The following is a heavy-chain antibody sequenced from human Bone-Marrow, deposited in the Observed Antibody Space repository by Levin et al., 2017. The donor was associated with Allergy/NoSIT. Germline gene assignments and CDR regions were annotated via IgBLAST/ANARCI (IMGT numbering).Heavy chain of an antibody. D-gene: IGHD3-10*01. Sequence: ASVKVSCKASGYTFSNYDINWVRQAPGQGLECMGWMNPESGNKGYAEKLRGRGSMTMDISLSTAYMELSSLRSEDTAVYFCTRTLNRGVFGMDVWGHGTTVTVS. CDR2: MNPESGNK. J-gene: IGHJ6*02. V-gene: IGHV1-8*01. CDR3: TRTLNRGVFGMDV. CDR1: GYTFSNYD.